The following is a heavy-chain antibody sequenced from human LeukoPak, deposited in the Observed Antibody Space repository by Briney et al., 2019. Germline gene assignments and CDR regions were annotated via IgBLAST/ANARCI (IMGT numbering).Heavy chain of an antibody. J-gene: IGHJ4*02. D-gene: IGHD6-6*01. CDR1: GGSISSYY. CDR3: ARARTLAARPYFDY. Sequence: SETLSLTCTVSGGSISSYYWSRIRQPPGKGLEWIGYIYYSGSTNYNPSLKSRVTISVDTSKNQFSLKLSSVTAADTAVYYCARARTLAARPYFDYWGQGTLVTVSS. V-gene: IGHV4-59*12. CDR2: IYYSGST.